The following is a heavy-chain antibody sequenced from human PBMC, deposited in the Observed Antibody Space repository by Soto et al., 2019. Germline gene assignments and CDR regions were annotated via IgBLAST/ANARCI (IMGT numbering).Heavy chain of an antibody. CDR3: ARDQEYYYGSGTGAPDYYYGMDV. CDR2: IYYSGRT. Sequence: SETLSLTCTVSGGSISSYYWSWIRQPPGKGLEWIGYIYYSGRTNYNPSQKSRDNISVDTSKNQFSLKQRSETAADTAVYYCARDQEYYYGSGTGAPDYYYGMDVWGQGTTVT. D-gene: IGHD3-10*01. V-gene: IGHV4-59*01. J-gene: IGHJ6*02. CDR1: GGSISSYY.